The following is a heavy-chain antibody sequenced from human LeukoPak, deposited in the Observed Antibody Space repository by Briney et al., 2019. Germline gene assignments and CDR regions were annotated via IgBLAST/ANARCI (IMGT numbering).Heavy chain of an antibody. J-gene: IGHJ4*02. CDR1: GFTVSSNE. D-gene: IGHD1-26*01. V-gene: IGHV3-74*01. Sequence: GGSLRLSCAASGFTVSSNEMSWVRQAPGKGLEWVSRINIDGSSGSYADSVGGRFTISRDNAKNTLYLQMNSLRAKDTAVYYCTREVSGSLYFDYWGQGALVTVSS. CDR2: INIDGSSG. CDR3: TREVSGSLYFDY.